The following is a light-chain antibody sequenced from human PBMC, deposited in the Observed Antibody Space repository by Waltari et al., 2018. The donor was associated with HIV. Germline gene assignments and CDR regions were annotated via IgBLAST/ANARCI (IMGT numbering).Light chain of an antibody. J-gene: IGLJ3*02. CDR2: STN. CDR1: SGSVSTSYS. V-gene: IGLV8-61*01. Sequence: QTVVTQEPSSSVSPGGTVTLTCDLSSGSVSTSYSPSWYQQTPGQTPGWSSYSTNTRSSGVPDRFSGSIRGNRAALTITGAQADDESDDYCVLYMGSGSWAFGGGTKLTVL. CDR3: VLYMGSGSWA.